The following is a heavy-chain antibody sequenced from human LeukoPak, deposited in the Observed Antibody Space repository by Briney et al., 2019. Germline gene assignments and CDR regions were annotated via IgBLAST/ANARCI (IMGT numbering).Heavy chain of an antibody. CDR3: ANTLYGSGSYYLDY. CDR1: GFTFSSYV. J-gene: IGHJ4*02. CDR2: ISYDGSNE. V-gene: IGHV3-30*04. D-gene: IGHD3-10*01. Sequence: GGSLRLSCAASGFTFSSYVMHWVRQAPGKGLEWVAIISYDGSNEYYADSVKGRFTISRDNSKNTLYLQMNSLRAEDTAVYYCANTLYGSGSYYLDYWGQGTLVTVSS.